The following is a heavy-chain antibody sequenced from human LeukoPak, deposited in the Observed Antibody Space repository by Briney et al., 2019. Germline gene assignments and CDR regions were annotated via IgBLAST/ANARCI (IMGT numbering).Heavy chain of an antibody. D-gene: IGHD3-16*01. CDR2: INPNSGGT. CDR1: GYTFTGYY. CDR3: ARLGQGKEIGY. J-gene: IGHJ4*02. Sequence: ASVKVSCKASGYTFTGYYMHWVRQAPGQGLERMGRINPNSGGTNYAQKFQGRVTMTRDTSIGTAYMELSRLRSDDTAVYYCARLGQGKEIGYWGQGTLVTVSS. V-gene: IGHV1-2*06.